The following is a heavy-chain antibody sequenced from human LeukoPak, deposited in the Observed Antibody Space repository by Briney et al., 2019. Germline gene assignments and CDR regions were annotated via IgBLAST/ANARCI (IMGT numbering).Heavy chain of an antibody. CDR1: GFTFSSYS. J-gene: IGHJ3*02. D-gene: IGHD2-2*01. CDR2: ISSSSSYI. CDR3: ARGGYCSSTSCSDI. Sequence: PGGSLRLSCAASGFTFSSYSMNWVRQAPGKALEWVSSISSSSSYIYYADSVKGRFTISRDNAKNSLYLQMNSLRAEDTAVYYCARGGYCSSTSCSDIWGQGTMVTVSS. V-gene: IGHV3-21*01.